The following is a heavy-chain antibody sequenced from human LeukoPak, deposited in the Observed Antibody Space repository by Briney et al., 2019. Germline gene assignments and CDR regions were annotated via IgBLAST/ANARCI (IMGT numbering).Heavy chain of an antibody. Sequence: SETLSLTCTVSGGSIRGYYWSWIRQTPGKTLEWIGYIYYSGSTNYSPSLKSRVTISVDSSKNQFSLKLSSVTAADTAVYYCARAGYSSGWYTTPAVWFDPWGQGTLVTVSS. CDR1: GGSIRGYY. D-gene: IGHD6-19*01. CDR2: IYYSGST. CDR3: ARAGYSSGWYTTPAVWFDP. J-gene: IGHJ5*02. V-gene: IGHV4-59*12.